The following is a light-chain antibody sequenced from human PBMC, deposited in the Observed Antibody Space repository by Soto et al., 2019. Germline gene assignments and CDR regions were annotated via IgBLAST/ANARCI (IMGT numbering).Light chain of an antibody. CDR2: WAS. J-gene: IGKJ2*01. CDR1: QSVLYSSNNKNY. Sequence: DIVMTQSPDSLAVSLGERATINCKSSQSVLYSSNNKNYLAWYQQKPGQPPKLLIYWASTRESGVPDRFSGSGSGTDFTLTISSLQAEDVAVYDCQQYYSSPYTFGQGTKVEIK. CDR3: QQYYSSPYT. V-gene: IGKV4-1*01.